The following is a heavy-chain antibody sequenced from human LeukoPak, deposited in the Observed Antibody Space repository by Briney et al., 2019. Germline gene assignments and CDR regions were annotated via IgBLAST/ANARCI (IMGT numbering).Heavy chain of an antibody. CDR3: AGSRVPGAVYI. J-gene: IGHJ3*02. CDR1: GFTFSSHW. Sequence: GGSLRLSCAASGFTFSSHWMNWVRQAPGKGLEWVANIKQDGSEKYCVDSVKGRFTISRDNAKKSLYLQMNSLRAEDTAVYYCAGSRVPGAVYIWGQGTMVTVSS. D-gene: IGHD2-15*01. CDR2: IKQDGSEK. V-gene: IGHV3-7*05.